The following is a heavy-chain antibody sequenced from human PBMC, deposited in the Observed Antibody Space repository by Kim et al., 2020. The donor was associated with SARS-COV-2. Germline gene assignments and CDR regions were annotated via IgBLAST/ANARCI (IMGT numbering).Heavy chain of an antibody. CDR3: AKDTSPYYYGSEDAFDI. CDR2: ISWNSGSI. Sequence: GGSLRLSCAASGFTFDDYAMRWVRQAPGKGLEWVSGISWNSGSIGYADSVKGRFTISRDNAKNSLYLQMNSLRAEDTALYYCAKDTSPYYYGSEDAFDIWGQGTMVTVSS. D-gene: IGHD3-10*01. V-gene: IGHV3-9*01. J-gene: IGHJ3*02. CDR1: GFTFDDYA.